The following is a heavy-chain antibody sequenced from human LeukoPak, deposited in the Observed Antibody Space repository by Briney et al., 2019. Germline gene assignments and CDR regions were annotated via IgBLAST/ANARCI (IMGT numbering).Heavy chain of an antibody. CDR1: GFTFSSYG. CDR3: AKDLNYYDSSGKTYYYYGMDV. Sequence: GGSLRLSCAASGFTFSSYGMHWVRQAPGKGLEWVAVISYDGSNKYYADSVKGRFTIPRDNSKNTLYLQMNSLRAEDTAVYYCAKDLNYYDSSGKTYYYYGMDVWGQGTTVTVSS. CDR2: ISYDGSNK. D-gene: IGHD3-22*01. J-gene: IGHJ6*02. V-gene: IGHV3-30*18.